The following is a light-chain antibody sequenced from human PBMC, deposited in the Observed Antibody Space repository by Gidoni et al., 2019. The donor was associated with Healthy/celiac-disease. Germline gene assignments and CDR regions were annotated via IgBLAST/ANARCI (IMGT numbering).Light chain of an antibody. CDR2: AAS. CDR3: QQYNSYT. V-gene: IGKV1-5*01. Sequence: DSHRTQCPSTLVASVGDRVTITCRASRSISSWLAWYQLKPGKAPKLLIYAASRLESGVPSRFSGSGSGTEFTLTICRLQPDDFATYYRQQYNSYTFGGXTKVEIK. CDR1: RSISSW. J-gene: IGKJ4*01.